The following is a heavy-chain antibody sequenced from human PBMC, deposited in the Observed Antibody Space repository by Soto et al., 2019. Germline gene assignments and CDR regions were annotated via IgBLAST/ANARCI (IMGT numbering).Heavy chain of an antibody. V-gene: IGHV1-46*01. J-gene: IGHJ4*02. CDR3: ARDLAAAGHFAY. Sequence: QVQLVQSGAEVKKPGASVKVSCKASGYTFTSYYMLWVRQAPGQGLEWMRIIHPSSGGTSYAQRFHGRVTITRDTSTSTVYMELTSLGSEDTAVYYCARDLAAAGHFAYWGQGTLVTVSS. CDR2: IHPSSGGT. CDR1: GYTFTSYY. D-gene: IGHD6-13*01.